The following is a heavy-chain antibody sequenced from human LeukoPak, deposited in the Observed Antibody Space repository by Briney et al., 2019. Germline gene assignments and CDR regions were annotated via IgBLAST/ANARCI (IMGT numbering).Heavy chain of an antibody. J-gene: IGHJ6*02. CDR3: ARGQVVPAAIVSGYYYYGMDV. V-gene: IGHV4-31*03. CDR2: IYYSGST. Sequence: PSETLSLTCTVSGGSISSGGYYWSWIRQHPGKGLEWIGYIYYSGSTYYNPSLKCRVTISVDTSKNQFSLKLSSVTAADTAVYYCARGQVVPAAIVSGYYYYGMDVWGQGTTVTVSS. D-gene: IGHD2-2*02. CDR1: GGSISSGGYY.